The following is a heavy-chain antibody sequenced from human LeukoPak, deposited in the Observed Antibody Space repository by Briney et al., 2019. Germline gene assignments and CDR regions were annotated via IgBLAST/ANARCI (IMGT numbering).Heavy chain of an antibody. CDR1: GFTFSSYD. CDR2: ISGSGGST. Sequence: GGSLRLSCAASGFTFSSYDMSWVRQAPGKGLEWVSAISGSGGSTYYADSVKGRFTISRDNSKNPLYLQMNSLRAEDTAVYYCAKVKWELLSPIFDYWGQGTQVTVSS. J-gene: IGHJ4*02. D-gene: IGHD1-26*01. V-gene: IGHV3-23*01. CDR3: AKVKWELLSPIFDY.